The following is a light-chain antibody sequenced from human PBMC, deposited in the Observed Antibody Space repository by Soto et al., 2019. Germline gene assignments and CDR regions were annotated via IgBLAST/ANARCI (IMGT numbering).Light chain of an antibody. CDR2: GAS. CDR1: QGISNY. V-gene: IGKV1-27*01. J-gene: IGKJ1*01. CDR3: QKYDSAPWT. Sequence: EIQMTQSPSSLFASVGDRVTITCRASQGISNYLAWYQQKPGKVPKLLIYGASTLQSGVPSRLSGSGSGTDFTLIINSLQPEDVATYYCQKYDSAPWTFGQGTKVEIK.